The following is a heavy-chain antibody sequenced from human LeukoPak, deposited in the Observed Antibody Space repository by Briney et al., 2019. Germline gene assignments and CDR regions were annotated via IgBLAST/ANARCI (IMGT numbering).Heavy chain of an antibody. D-gene: IGHD6-19*01. CDR3: ASRGSSGWYALDY. J-gene: IGHJ4*02. CDR2: IIPIFGTA. CDR1: GGTFSSYA. Sequence: ASVKVSCKASGGTFSSYAISWVRQAPGQGLEWMGGIIPIFGTANYAQKFQGRVTITTDESTSTAYMELSSLRSEDTAVYYCASRGSSGWYALDYWGQGTLVTVSS. V-gene: IGHV1-69*05.